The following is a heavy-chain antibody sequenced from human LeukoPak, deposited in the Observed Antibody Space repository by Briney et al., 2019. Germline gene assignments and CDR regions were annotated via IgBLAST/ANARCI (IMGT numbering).Heavy chain of an antibody. D-gene: IGHD6-19*01. V-gene: IGHV3-21*01. CDR1: GFTFSSYN. J-gene: IGHJ4*02. CDR3: ARAPTFSGWFDY. CDR2: ISSSSSYI. Sequence: TGGSLRLSCAASGFTFSSYNMNWVRQAPGKGLEWVSSISSSSSYIYYADSVKGRFTISRDNAKNSLYLQMNSLRVEDTAVYYCARAPTFSGWFDYWGQGTLVTVSS.